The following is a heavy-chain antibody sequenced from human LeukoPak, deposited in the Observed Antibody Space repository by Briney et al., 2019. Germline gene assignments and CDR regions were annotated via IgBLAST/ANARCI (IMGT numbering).Heavy chain of an antibody. Sequence: ASVKVSCKTSGYTFTGYYLHWVRQAPGQRPEWMGRIDPDSGGTHYGQKFQGRVTVTRDTSITTVYMEVSGLTSDDTAVYYCARVPGPYTTSRFDFWGQGTLVTVSS. CDR3: ARVPGPYTTSRFDF. CDR2: IDPDSGGT. CDR1: GYTFTGYY. J-gene: IGHJ4*02. V-gene: IGHV1-2*02. D-gene: IGHD2-2*02.